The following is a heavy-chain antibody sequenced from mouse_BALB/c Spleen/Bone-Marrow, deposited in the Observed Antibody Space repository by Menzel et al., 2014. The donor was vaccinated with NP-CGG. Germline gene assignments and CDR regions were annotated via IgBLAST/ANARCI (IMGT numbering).Heavy chain of an antibody. CDR2: ISSGSSTI. Sequence: EVQGVESGGGLVQPGGSRKLSCAASGFTFSSFGMHWVRQAPEKGLEWVAYISSGSSTIYYADTVKGRFTISRYNPKNTLFLQMTSLRSEDTAMYYCARDVPLYDVGYFDYWGQGSTLTVSS. CDR1: GFTFSSFG. D-gene: IGHD2-14*01. V-gene: IGHV5-17*02. J-gene: IGHJ2*01. CDR3: ARDVPLYDVGYFDY.